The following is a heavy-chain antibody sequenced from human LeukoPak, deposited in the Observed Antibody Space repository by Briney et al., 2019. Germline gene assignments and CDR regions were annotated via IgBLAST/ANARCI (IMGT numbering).Heavy chain of an antibody. V-gene: IGHV3-48*03. CDR3: ARDQYSGYAADVDWFDP. CDR1: GFTFSSYE. D-gene: IGHD5-12*01. Sequence: GGSLRLSCAASGFTFSSYEMNWVRQAPGEGLEWVSYISSSGSTIYYADSVKGRFTISRDNAKNSLYLQMNSLRAEDTAVYYCARDQYSGYAADVDWFDPWGQGTLVTVSS. CDR2: ISSSGSTI. J-gene: IGHJ5*02.